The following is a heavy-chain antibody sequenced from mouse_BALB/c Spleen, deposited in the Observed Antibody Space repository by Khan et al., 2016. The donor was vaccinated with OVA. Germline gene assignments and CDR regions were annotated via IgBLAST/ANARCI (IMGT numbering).Heavy chain of an antibody. Sequence: DLVKPGASVKLSCTASGYTFTSYWINWIQQRPGQGLEWLGRIAPGSGDAYYNELFKGKATLTVDPSSSTAYIQLSSLSSEDSAVYFCARSEGTYGDYAYWGQGATLTVSS. CDR2: IAPGSGDA. J-gene: IGHJ2*01. CDR3: ARSEGTYGDYAY. V-gene: IGHV1S41*01. CDR1: GYTFTSYW. D-gene: IGHD2-13*01.